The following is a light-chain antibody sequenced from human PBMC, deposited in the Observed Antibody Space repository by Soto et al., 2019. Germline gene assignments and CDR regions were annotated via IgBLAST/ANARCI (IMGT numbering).Light chain of an antibody. V-gene: IGLV2-14*01. CDR3: SSYTSSSTSGV. CDR1: RSDVGGYNY. Sequence: QSALTQPASVSGSPGQSITISCTGTRSDVGGYNYVSWYQQHPGKAPKLMIYDVSNRPSGVSNRFSGSKSGNTASLTISGLQAEDEADYYCSSYTSSSTSGVFGGGTKLTVL. J-gene: IGLJ2*01. CDR2: DVS.